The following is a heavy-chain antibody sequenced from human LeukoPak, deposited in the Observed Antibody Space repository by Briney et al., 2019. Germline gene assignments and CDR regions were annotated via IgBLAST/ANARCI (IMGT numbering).Heavy chain of an antibody. Sequence: GGSLRLSCAAPGFTFSSYWMSWVRQAPGKGLEWVANIKQDGSEKYYVDSVKGRFTISRDNAKNSLYLQMNSLRDEDTAVYYCARGPYGDYVDAFDIWGQGTMVTASS. CDR3: ARGPYGDYVDAFDI. J-gene: IGHJ3*02. CDR1: GFTFSSYW. D-gene: IGHD4-17*01. CDR2: IKQDGSEK. V-gene: IGHV3-7*01.